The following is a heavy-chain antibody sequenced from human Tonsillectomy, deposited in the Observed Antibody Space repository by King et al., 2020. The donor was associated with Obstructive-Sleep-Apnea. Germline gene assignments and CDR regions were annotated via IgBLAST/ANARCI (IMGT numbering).Heavy chain of an antibody. V-gene: IGHV3-7*01. J-gene: IGHJ4*02. CDR2: IKQDGSEK. D-gene: IGHD3-10*01. Sequence: VQLVESGGGLVQPGGSLRLSCAASGFTFSSYWMSWVRQAPGKGLEWLANIKQDGSEKYYVDSLKGRFTISRDNAKSSLYLQMNSLRAEDTAVFYCARERGSGSYDIWGQGTLVTVSS. CDR3: ARERGSGSYDI. CDR1: GFTFSSYW.